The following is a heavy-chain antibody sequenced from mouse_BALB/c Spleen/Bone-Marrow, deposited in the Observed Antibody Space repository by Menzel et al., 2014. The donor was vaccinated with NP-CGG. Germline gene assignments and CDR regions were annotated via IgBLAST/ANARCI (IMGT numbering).Heavy chain of an antibody. V-gene: IGHV1-54*01. D-gene: IGHD4-1*01. CDR2: INPGSGDT. CDR3: ARNANWLFTY. CDR1: GYAFTTYL. J-gene: IGHJ3*01. Sequence: QVQLQQSGAELVRPGTSVKVSCKASGYAFTTYLIEWVKQRPGQGLEWTGVINPGSGDTHYNEKFKDKATLTADKSSSAAYMQLSSLTSDDSAVYFCARNANWLFTYWGQGTLVTVSA.